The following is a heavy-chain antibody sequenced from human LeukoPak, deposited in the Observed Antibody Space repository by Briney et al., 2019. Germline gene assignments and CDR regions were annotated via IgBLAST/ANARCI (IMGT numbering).Heavy chain of an antibody. Sequence: GGSLRLSCAASGFTFSSYWMSWVRQAPGKGLEWVANIKQDGSEKYYVDSVKGRFTISRDNSKNTLYLQMNSLRVEDTAVYYCAKDLGYYGLDVWGQGTTVTVSS. CDR1: GFTFSSYW. CDR3: AKDLGYYGLDV. V-gene: IGHV3-7*01. CDR2: IKQDGSEK. J-gene: IGHJ6*02.